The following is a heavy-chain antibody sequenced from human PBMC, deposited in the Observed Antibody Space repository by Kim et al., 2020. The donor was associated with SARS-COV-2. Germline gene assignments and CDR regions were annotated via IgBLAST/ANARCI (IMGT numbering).Heavy chain of an antibody. CDR3: AKDMSSSVWTGFDP. V-gene: IGHV3-9*01. J-gene: IGHJ5*02. D-gene: IGHD3-9*01. CDR1: GFTFDDYA. CDR2: ISWNSGSI. Sequence: GGSLRLSCAASGFTFDDYAMHWVRQAPGKGLEWVSGISWNSGSIGYADSVKGRFTISRDNAKNSLYLQMNSLRAEDTALYYCAKDMSSSVWTGFDPWGQGPLVTVSS.